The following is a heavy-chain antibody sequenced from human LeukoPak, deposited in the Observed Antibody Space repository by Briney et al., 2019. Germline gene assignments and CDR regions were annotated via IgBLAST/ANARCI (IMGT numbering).Heavy chain of an antibody. CDR3: ARDKLEQLGRADGMDV. Sequence: PSETLSLTCTVSGGSISSYYWSWIRQPAGKGLEWIGRIYTSGSTNYNPSLKSRVTMSVDTSKNQFSLKLSSVTAADTAVYYCARDKLEQLGRADGMDVWGQGTTVTVSS. CDR1: GGSISSYY. CDR2: IYTSGST. V-gene: IGHV4-4*07. D-gene: IGHD6-6*01. J-gene: IGHJ6*02.